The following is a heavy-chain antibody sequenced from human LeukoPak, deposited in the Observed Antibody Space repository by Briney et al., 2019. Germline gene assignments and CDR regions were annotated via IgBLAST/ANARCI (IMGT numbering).Heavy chain of an antibody. CDR1: GYTFTSYG. CDR2: ISAYNGNT. J-gene: IGHJ3*02. CDR3: ARDDMVRGVIIRGQDAFDI. D-gene: IGHD3-10*01. Sequence: ASVKVSCKASGYTFTSYGISWVRQAPGQGLEWMGWISAYNGNTNYAQKLQGRVTMTTDTSTSTAYMELRSLRSDDTAVYYCARDDMVRGVIIRGQDAFDIWGQGTMVTVSS. V-gene: IGHV1-18*01.